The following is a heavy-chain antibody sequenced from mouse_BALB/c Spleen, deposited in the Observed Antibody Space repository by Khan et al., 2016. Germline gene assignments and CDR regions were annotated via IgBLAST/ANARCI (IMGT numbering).Heavy chain of an antibody. Sequence: QVQLKESGPGLVAPSQSLSITCTISGFSLTSYGVHWVRQPPGKGLEWLVVIWSDGSTTYNSALKSRLSISKDNSKSQVFLKMNSLQTDDTAMYYCARLCDYGGYYYAMDYWGQGTSVTVSS. CDR1: GFSLTSYG. CDR2: IWSDGST. J-gene: IGHJ4*01. V-gene: IGHV2-6-1*01. CDR3: ARLCDYGGYYYAMDY. D-gene: IGHD2-4*01.